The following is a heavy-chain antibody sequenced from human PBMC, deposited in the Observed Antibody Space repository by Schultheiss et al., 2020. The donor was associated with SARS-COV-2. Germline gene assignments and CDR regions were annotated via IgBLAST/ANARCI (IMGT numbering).Heavy chain of an antibody. CDR3: ASTSDIVVAVATK. D-gene: IGHD2-15*01. J-gene: IGHJ1*01. CDR2: INHSGST. V-gene: IGHV4-34*01. CDR1: GGSFSGYY. Sequence: SETLSLTCAVYGGSFSGYYWSWIRQPPGKGLEWIGEINHSGSTNYNPSLKSRVTISVDTSKNQFSLKLSSVTATDTAVYYCASTSDIVVAVATKWGQGTLVTVSS.